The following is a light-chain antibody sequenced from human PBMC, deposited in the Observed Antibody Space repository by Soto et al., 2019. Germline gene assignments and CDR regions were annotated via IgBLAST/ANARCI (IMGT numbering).Light chain of an antibody. V-gene: IGKV1-39*01. Sequence: DIQMTQSPSSVSASVGDRVTITCRASQGISSYLNWYQQKPGKAPKLLIYAASSLQSGVPSRFSGSGSGTDFTLTISSLQPEDFATYYCQQSYSTPSITFGQGTRLEIK. CDR2: AAS. J-gene: IGKJ5*01. CDR1: QGISSY. CDR3: QQSYSTPSIT.